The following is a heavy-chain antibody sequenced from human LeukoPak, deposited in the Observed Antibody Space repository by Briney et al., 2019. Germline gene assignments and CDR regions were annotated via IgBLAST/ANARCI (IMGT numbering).Heavy chain of an antibody. D-gene: IGHD3-3*01. CDR1: GGSFSTYY. CDR2: INHSEST. V-gene: IGHV4-34*01. Sequence: SETLSLTCTVSGGSFSTYYWSWIRQPPGKGLVWIEEINHSESTNYNPSLKSRVTISVDTSKNQFSLKLSSVTAADTAVYYCARDHTYYDFWSGYYVGYYYYYMDVWGKGTTVTVSS. CDR3: ARDHTYYDFWSGYYVGYYYYYMDV. J-gene: IGHJ6*03.